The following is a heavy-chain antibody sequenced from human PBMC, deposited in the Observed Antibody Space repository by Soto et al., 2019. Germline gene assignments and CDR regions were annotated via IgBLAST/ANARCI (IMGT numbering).Heavy chain of an antibody. Sequence: ASVKVSCKASGGTFSSYAISWVRQAPGQGLEWMGGIIPIFGTANYAQKFQGRVTITADESTSTAYMELSSLRSEDTAVYYCARGRAVAGPYYFDYWGQGTRVTVSS. V-gene: IGHV1-69*13. CDR3: ARGRAVAGPYYFDY. CDR2: IIPIFGTA. J-gene: IGHJ4*02. D-gene: IGHD6-19*01. CDR1: GGTFSSYA.